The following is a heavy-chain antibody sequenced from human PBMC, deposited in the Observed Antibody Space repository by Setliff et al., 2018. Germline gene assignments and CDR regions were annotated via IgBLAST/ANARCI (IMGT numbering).Heavy chain of an antibody. CDR1: GYSISSDCY. V-gene: IGHV4-38-2*01. D-gene: IGHD2-2*01. CDR2: MYHSGST. Sequence: SETLSLTCAVSGYSISSDCYWGWIRQPPGKGLEWIGSMYHSGSTYCNTYLKSRVTIAVDTSKKQFSLKLNYVPAADTAVYYCARALGYCSRTSCYADAFDIWGQGTMVTVSS. CDR3: ARALGYCSRTSCYADAFDI. J-gene: IGHJ3*02.